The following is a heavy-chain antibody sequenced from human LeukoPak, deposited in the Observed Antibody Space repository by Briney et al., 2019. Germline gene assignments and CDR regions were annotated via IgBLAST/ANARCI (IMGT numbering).Heavy chain of an antibody. J-gene: IGHJ4*02. CDR3: GKGTLPDY. CDR2: ISWNSGSI. Sequence: GGSLRLSCAASGFTFDDYAMHWVRQAPGKGLEWVSGISWNSGSIGYADSVKGRFTISRDNAKNTLYLQMNSLRAEDTALYYCGKGTLPDYWGQGTLVTVSS. V-gene: IGHV3-9*01. CDR1: GFTFDDYA.